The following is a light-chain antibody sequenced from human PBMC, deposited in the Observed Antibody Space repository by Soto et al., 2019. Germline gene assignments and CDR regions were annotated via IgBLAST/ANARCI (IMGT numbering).Light chain of an antibody. J-gene: IGKJ1*01. CDR2: GAS. Sequence: EIVLTQSPGTLSLSPGERATLSCRASQSVSSSYLAWYQQKPGQAPRLLIYGASSRATGIPDRFSGSGSGTDFTFTISRLEPEDFAVYYCQQYGSSPWTFGQGTQVEIK. V-gene: IGKV3-20*01. CDR1: QSVSSSY. CDR3: QQYGSSPWT.